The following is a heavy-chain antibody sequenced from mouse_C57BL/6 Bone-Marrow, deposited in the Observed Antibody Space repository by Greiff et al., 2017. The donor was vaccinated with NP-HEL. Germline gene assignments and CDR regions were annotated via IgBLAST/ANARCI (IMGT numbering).Heavy chain of an antibody. V-gene: IGHV1-9*01. CDR2: ILPGSGST. J-gene: IGHJ4*01. CDR3: AREVHITTVVRYYAMDY. Sequence: QVQLKESGAELMKPGASVKLSCKATGYTFTGYWIEWVKQRPGHGLEWIGEILPGSGSTNYNEKFKGKATFTADTSSNTAYMQLSSLTTEDSAIYYCAREVHITTVVRYYAMDYWGQGTSVTVSS. D-gene: IGHD1-1*01. CDR1: GYTFTGYW.